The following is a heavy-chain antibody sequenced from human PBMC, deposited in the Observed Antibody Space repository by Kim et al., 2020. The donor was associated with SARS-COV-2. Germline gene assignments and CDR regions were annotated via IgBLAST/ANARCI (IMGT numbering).Heavy chain of an antibody. CDR1: GGSISSSSYY. Sequence: SETLSLTCTASGGSISSSSYYWGWIRQPPGKGLEWIGSIYYSGSTYYNPSLKSRVTISVDTSKNQFSLKLSSVTAADTAVYYCARGRDDYSWGSYRLFDYWGQGTLVTVSS. D-gene: IGHD3-16*02. CDR3: ARGRDDYSWGSYRLFDY. CDR2: IYYSGST. V-gene: IGHV4-39*01. J-gene: IGHJ4*02.